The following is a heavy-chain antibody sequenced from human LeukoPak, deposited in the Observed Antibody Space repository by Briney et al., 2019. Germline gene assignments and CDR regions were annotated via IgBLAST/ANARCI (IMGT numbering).Heavy chain of an antibody. V-gene: IGHV4-59*08. CDR2: IYYSGST. Sequence: SETLSLTCTVSGGSISSYYWSWIRQPPGKGLEWIGYIYYSGSTNYNPSLKSRVTISVDTSKNQFSLKLSSVTAADTAVYYCARRGRQLEGESWFDPWGQGTLVTVSS. CDR3: ARRGRQLEGESWFDP. CDR1: GGSISSYY. D-gene: IGHD1-1*01. J-gene: IGHJ5*02.